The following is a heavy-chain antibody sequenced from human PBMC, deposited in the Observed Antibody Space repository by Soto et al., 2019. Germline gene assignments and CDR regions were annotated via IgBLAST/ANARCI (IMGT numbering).Heavy chain of an antibody. Sequence: GGSLRLSCAASGFTFSSYEMNWVRQAPGKGLEWVSYISSSGSTIYYADSVKGRFTISRDNAKNSLYLQMNSLRAEDTAVYYCARVQLGYCSSTSCYSDYGMDVWGQGTTVTVSS. V-gene: IGHV3-48*03. CDR1: GFTFSSYE. CDR2: ISSSGSTI. D-gene: IGHD2-2*01. CDR3: ARVQLGYCSSTSCYSDYGMDV. J-gene: IGHJ6*02.